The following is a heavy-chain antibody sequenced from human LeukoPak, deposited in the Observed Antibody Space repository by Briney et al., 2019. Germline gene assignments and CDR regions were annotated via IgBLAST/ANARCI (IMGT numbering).Heavy chain of an antibody. Sequence: GGSLRLSCAASGLTVSSNYLSWVRQAPGRGLEWVSAISGSGGSTYYADSVKGRFTISRDNSKNTLYLQMNSLRAEDTAVYYCAKGGLSSGWFDYWGQGTLVTVSS. CDR1: GLTVSSNY. D-gene: IGHD6-19*01. CDR2: ISGSGGST. CDR3: AKGGLSSGWFDY. J-gene: IGHJ4*02. V-gene: IGHV3-23*01.